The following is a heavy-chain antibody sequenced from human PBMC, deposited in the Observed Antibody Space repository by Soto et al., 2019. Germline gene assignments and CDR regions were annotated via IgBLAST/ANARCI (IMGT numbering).Heavy chain of an antibody. J-gene: IGHJ4*02. D-gene: IGHD3-10*01. CDR1: GFTVSNNY. V-gene: IGHV3-53*01. CDR3: APDRGGGGY. CDR2: IYSGGYT. Sequence: EVQLVESGGGLIQPGGSLRLSCAVSGFTVSNNYMSWVRQAPGKGLEGVSVIYSGGYTAYGDSVKGRFTISRDNSKNKQYLKINSLRADDRALYCWAPDRGGGGYWGQGTLVTVSS.